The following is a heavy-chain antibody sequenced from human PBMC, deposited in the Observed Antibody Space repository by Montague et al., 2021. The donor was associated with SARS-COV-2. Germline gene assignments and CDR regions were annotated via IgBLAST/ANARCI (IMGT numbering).Heavy chain of an antibody. J-gene: IGHJ3*01. CDR3: ARDSPGWVGRAFDV. CDR1: GGSISSYY. D-gene: IGHD6-19*01. CDR2: IYYGGST. V-gene: IGHV4-59*12. Sequence: SETLSLTCTVSGGSISSYYWSWIRQPPGKGLEWIGYIYYGGSTNYSPSFRGRVIMSVDTSNNQFSLSVTSVTDADTAVYFCARDSPGWVGRAFDVWGHGTLVTVSS.